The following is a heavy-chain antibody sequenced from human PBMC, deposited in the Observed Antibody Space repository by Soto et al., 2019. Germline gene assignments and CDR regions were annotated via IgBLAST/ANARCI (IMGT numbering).Heavy chain of an antibody. J-gene: IGHJ4*02. D-gene: IGHD1-1*01. CDR2: SSSTTNYI. V-gene: IGHV3-21*06. CDR1: GFTFTRYS. Sequence: EVQLVESGGGLVKPGGSLRLSCAAAGFTFTRYSMNWVRQAPGKGLEWVSSSSSTTNYIYYGDYMKGRFTISRDNAKNSLYLEMNSLRDEDTAVYYCAGESDDLTSNFDYWGQGTLVTVSS. CDR3: AGESDDLTSNFDY.